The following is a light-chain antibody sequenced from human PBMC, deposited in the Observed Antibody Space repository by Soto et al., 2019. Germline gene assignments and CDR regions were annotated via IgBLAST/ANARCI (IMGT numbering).Light chain of an antibody. J-gene: IGLJ1*01. CDR1: SSDVGGYNY. CDR3: SSHTTYNTRD. V-gene: IGLV2-14*01. Sequence: QSVLTQPASVSGSPGQSIAISCTGTSSDVGGYNYVSWYQQHPDKAPKLIIHEVSNRPSGVSDRFSGSKSGNTASLSISGLQADDEADYYCSSHTTYNTRDFGSGTKVTVL. CDR2: EVS.